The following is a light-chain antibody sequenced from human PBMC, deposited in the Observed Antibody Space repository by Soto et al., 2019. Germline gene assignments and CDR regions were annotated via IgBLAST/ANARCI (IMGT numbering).Light chain of an antibody. CDR2: DTS. CDR3: QQRSNWPRFT. CDR1: QSVSSY. Sequence: EIVLTQSPATLSLSPGERATLSCRASQSVSSYLAWYQQKPGQAPRLLIYDTSNRATGIPARFSGSGSGTDFTITISSLEPEDFAVYYCQQRSNWPRFTFGPGTKVDIK. J-gene: IGKJ3*01. V-gene: IGKV3-11*01.